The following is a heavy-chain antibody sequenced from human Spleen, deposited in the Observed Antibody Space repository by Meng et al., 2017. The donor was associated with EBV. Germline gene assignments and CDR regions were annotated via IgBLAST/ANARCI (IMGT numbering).Heavy chain of an antibody. V-gene: IGHV1-8*01. CDR3: ASESGRGFTPDY. CDR1: GYTFTSFE. J-gene: IGHJ4*02. D-gene: IGHD3-10*01. CDR2: MRPKSGNT. Sequence: QEQLVQSGAEVKKPGASVKVSCKTSGYTFTSFEINWVRQATGQGLEWMGWMRPKSGNTGYAQKFQGRVSIIADESTSTHYLELSSLRSEDTAIYFRASESGRGFTPDYWGQGTLVTVSS.